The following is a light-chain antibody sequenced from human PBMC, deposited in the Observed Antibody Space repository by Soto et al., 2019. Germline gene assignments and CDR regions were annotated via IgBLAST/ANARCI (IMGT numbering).Light chain of an antibody. CDR3: QAHDSSLRGSV. Sequence: QPVLTQPPSVSGAPGQRVTISCTGSSSNIGAGYDVHWYQQLPGTAPKLLIYGNSNRPSGVPDRFSGSKSGTSASLAITGLQGEAEADYYCQAHDSSLRGSVFGGGTKVTVL. J-gene: IGLJ2*01. CDR2: GNS. V-gene: IGLV1-40*01. CDR1: SSNIGAGYD.